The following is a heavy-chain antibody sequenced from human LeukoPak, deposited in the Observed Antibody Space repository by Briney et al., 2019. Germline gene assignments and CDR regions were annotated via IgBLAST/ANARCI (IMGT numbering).Heavy chain of an antibody. Sequence: SETLSLTCAVYGGSFSDHYWNWIRQPPGKGLEWLGEINHSGTTNYNASLKSRVTISVDTSKNHFSLKLSSMTAADTAVYYCARKASHFSYGLGAIDYWGQGNLVTVSS. CDR2: INHSGTT. J-gene: IGHJ4*02. V-gene: IGHV4-34*01. CDR3: ARKASHFSYGLGAIDY. CDR1: GGSFSDHY. D-gene: IGHD5-18*01.